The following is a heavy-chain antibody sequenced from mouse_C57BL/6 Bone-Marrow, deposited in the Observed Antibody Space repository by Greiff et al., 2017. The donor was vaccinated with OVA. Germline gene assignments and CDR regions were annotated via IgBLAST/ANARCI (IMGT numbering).Heavy chain of an antibody. CDR2: ISDGGSYT. J-gene: IGHJ2*01. CDR3: ARGGITGPHY. D-gene: IGHD1-1*01. V-gene: IGHV5-4*03. Sequence: EVKLMESGGDLVKPGGSLKLSCAASGFTFSGYAMSWVRQTPEKRLEWVATISDGGSYTYHPDNVKGRFTISRDNAKNNLYLQMSHLKSEDTARYYCARGGITGPHYWGQGTTLTVSS. CDR1: GFTFSGYA.